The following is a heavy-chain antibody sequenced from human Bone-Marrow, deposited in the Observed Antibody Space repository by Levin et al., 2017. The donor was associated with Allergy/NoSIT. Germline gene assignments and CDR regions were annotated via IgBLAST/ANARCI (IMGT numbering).Heavy chain of an antibody. V-gene: IGHV3-30*03. J-gene: IGHJ6*02. Sequence: PGGSLRLSCVASGLTLSSYGMHWVRQAPGKGLEWVAVSSHDGTSNHYADSVKGRFTLSRDNAKNSLYLQMNSLSVEDTAVYYCARDWRRAGYTYGYYYYDGMDVWGQGTMVTVSS. CDR1: GLTLSSYG. CDR2: SSHDGTSN. CDR3: ARDWRRAGYTYGYYYYDGMDV. D-gene: IGHD5-18*01.